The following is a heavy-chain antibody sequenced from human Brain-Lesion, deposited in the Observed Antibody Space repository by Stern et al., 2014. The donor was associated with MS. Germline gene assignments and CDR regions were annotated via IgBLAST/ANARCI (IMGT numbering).Heavy chain of an antibody. Sequence: VQLVESGPGLVKPSETLSLTCSISGGSVSSNRYYWGWIRQPPGKGLEWIGIIYYSGATFYNPSLKSRVSIPRDPPKNHFPLSLSSVTAADTAVYYCGRAGLDDTFDVWGQGTMVTVSS. CDR3: GRAGLDDTFDV. D-gene: IGHD3/OR15-3a*01. V-gene: IGHV4-39*02. J-gene: IGHJ3*01. CDR2: IYYSGAT. CDR1: GGSVSSNRYY.